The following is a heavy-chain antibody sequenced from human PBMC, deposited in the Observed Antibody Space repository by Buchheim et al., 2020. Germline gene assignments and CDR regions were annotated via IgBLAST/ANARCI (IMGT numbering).Heavy chain of an antibody. V-gene: IGHV3-7*04. J-gene: IGHJ4*02. CDR1: GFTFSTYW. CDR3: SRDSLSGDDY. CDR2: IKLDGSEK. D-gene: IGHD3-10*01. Sequence: DVQLVESGGGLVQPGGSLRLSCAASGFTFSTYWMNWIRQAPGKGLEWVANIKLDGSEKYYVDSVRGRFTISRDNAKNSLYLQMNSLRAEDTAVYYCSRDSLSGDDYWGQGTL.